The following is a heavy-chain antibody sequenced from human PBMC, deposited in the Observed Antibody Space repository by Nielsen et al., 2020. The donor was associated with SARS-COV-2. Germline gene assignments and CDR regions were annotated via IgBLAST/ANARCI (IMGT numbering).Heavy chain of an antibody. J-gene: IGHJ3*02. CDR2: ISGSGGST. Sequence: GGSLRLSCAASGITFSSYAMSWVRQAPGKGLEWVSAISGSGGSTYYADSVKGRFTISRDNAKNSLYLQMNSLRAEDTAVYYCARVYYDFWSGPAFDIWGQGTMVTVSS. CDR1: GITFSSYA. CDR3: ARVYYDFWSGPAFDI. V-gene: IGHV3-23*01. D-gene: IGHD3-3*01.